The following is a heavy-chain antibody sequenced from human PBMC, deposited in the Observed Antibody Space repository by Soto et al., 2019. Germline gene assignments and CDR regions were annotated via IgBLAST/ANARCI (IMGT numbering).Heavy chain of an antibody. V-gene: IGHV5-51*01. CDR3: ARSRRGAYSSGWYSPSGYYNYGIDV. CDR2: IYPDDSDT. J-gene: IGHJ6*02. CDR1: GYSFTSYW. Sequence: GESLKISCKGSGYSFTSYWIGWVRQMPGKGLEWMGIIYPDDSDTRYSPSFQGQITVSADTSISTAYLQWTSLKASDTAMYYCARSRRGAYSSGWYSPSGYYNYGIDVWGQGTKVTVSS. D-gene: IGHD6-19*01.